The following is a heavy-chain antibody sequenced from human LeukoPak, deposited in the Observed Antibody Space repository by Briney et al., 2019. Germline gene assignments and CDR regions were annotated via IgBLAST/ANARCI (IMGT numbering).Heavy chain of an antibody. CDR2: ISSSSSTI. CDR1: GFTFSSYS. Sequence: GGSLRLSCAASGFTFSSYSMNWVRQAPGKGLEWVSYISSSSSTIYYADSVKGRFTISRDNAKNSLYLQMNSLRAEDTAVYYCARVERYCTNDVCYTLWDYWGQGTLVTVSS. J-gene: IGHJ4*02. D-gene: IGHD2-8*01. CDR3: ARVERYCTNDVCYTLWDY. V-gene: IGHV3-48*01.